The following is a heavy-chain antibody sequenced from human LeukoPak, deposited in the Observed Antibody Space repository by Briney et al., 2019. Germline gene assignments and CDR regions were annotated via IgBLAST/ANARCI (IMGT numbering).Heavy chain of an antibody. D-gene: IGHD5-18*01. CDR3: ARGRQLWKYYYYYYMDV. V-gene: IGHV4-34*01. CDR1: GGSFSGYY. J-gene: IGHJ6*03. CDR2: INHSGST. Sequence: SETLSLTCAVYGGSFSGYYWSWIRQPPGKGLEWIGEINHSGSTNYNPSLKSRVTISVDTSKNQFSLKLSSVTAADTAVYYCARGRQLWKYYYYYYMDVWGKGTTVTVSS.